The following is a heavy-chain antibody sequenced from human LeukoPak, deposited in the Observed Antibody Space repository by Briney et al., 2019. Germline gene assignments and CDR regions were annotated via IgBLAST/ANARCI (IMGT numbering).Heavy chain of an antibody. V-gene: IGHV3-48*01. CDR3: ARDTHGSGSYYNFDY. J-gene: IGHJ4*02. CDR1: GFTFSSYS. Sequence: GGSLRLSCAASGFTFSSYSMNWVRQAPGKGLEWVSYISSSSSTIYYADSVKGRFTISRDNAKNSLYLQMNSLRAEDTAVYYCARDTHGSGSYYNFDYWGQGTLVTVSS. D-gene: IGHD3-10*01. CDR2: ISSSSSTI.